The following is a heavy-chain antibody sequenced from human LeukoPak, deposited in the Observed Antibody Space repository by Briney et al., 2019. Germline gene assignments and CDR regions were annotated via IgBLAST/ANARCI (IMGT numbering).Heavy chain of an antibody. CDR2: ISSSGSGDNT. D-gene: IGHD5-18*01. V-gene: IGHV3-23*01. CDR1: GVTLSTYA. CDR3: ARGQDTIDY. Sequence: GGSLRLSCAASGVTLSTYAMSWARQAPGKGLEWVSGISSSGSGDNTYYADSVKGRFTISRDNSKNTLYLQMNSLRAEDTAVYYCARGQDTIDYWGQGTLVTVSS. J-gene: IGHJ4*02.